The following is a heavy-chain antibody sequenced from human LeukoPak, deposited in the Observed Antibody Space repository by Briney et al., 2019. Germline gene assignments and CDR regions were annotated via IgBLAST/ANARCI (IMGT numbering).Heavy chain of an antibody. CDR2: IYYSGDT. V-gene: IGHV4-31*02. CDR3: ARAPRDTNSWYYFDY. Sequence: SETLSLTCTVSGGTISSGDYYWSWIRQHPGKSLEWIGYIYYSGDTYYNPSLKSRVTISVDTSKNQFSLKLSSVTAADTAVYYSARAPRDTNSWYYFDYWGQGTLGSVSS. CDR1: GGTISSGDYY. J-gene: IGHJ4*02. D-gene: IGHD5-18*01.